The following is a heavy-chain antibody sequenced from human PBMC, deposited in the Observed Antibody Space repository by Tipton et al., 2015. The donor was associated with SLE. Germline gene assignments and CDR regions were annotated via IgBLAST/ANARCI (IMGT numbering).Heavy chain of an antibody. D-gene: IGHD6-13*01. V-gene: IGHV4-4*09. CDR2: IYTSGST. Sequence: TLSLTCTVSGGSISSYYWSWIRQPPGKGLEWIGYIYTSGSTNYNPSLKSRVTISVDTSKNQFSLKLSSVTAADTAVYYCARNPSPYIIAAASPDYYGMDVWGQGTTVTVSS. CDR3: ARNPSPYIIAAASPDYYGMDV. J-gene: IGHJ6*02. CDR1: GGSISSYY.